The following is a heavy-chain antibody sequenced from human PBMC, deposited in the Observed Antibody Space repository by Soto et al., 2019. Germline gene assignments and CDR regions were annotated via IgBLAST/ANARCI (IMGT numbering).Heavy chain of an antibody. Sequence: SVTQSLSYTVSWGYIEDYDGSCISQTPGKGLEWIGYIYYGGTTNYSPSLKGRVTISVDTSKNQFSLKVNSVTPADTAVYYCVRDLYPFGVLSDAAYTAFGPWGQGTPVTVSS. CDR3: VRDLYPFGVLSDAAYTAFGP. J-gene: IGHJ5*02. CDR1: WGYIEDYD. D-gene: IGHD3-3*01. CDR2: IYYGGTT. V-gene: IGHV4-59*01.